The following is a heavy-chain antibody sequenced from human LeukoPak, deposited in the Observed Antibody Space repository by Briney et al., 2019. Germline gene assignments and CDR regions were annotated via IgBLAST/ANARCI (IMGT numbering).Heavy chain of an antibody. CDR2: IHYDGANS. CDR1: GFSFSGYG. CDR3: AKKASGYSYGSRGYFDY. J-gene: IGHJ4*02. D-gene: IGHD5-18*01. V-gene: IGHV3-30*02. Sequence: PGGSLRLSCAASGFSFSGYGMHWVRQAPGKGLEWVAFIHYDGANSYHADSVKGRFTISRDNSRNTLYLQMNSLRAEDTAVYYCAKKASGYSYGSRGYFDYWGQGTLVTVSS.